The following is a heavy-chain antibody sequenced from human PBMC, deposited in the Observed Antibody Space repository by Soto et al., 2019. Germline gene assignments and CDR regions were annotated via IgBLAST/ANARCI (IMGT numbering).Heavy chain of an antibody. CDR2: ISNSDGTT. V-gene: IGHV3-11*01. J-gene: IGHJ3*02. CDR1: GFTFSAYY. CDR3: ARDALFSRSGKLDAFDI. D-gene: IGHD3-10*01. Sequence: QVQLVESGGDLVKPGGSLRLSCAASGFTFSAYYMSWTRQAPGKGLEWVSYISNSDGTTYYADSVKGRFTISRDNAKNSLYLQMNSLRAEDTAGYYCARDALFSRSGKLDAFDIWGQGTMVTVSS.